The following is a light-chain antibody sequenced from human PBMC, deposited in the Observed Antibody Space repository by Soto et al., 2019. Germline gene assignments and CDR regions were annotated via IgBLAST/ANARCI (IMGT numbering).Light chain of an antibody. CDR3: QQSYSTPRT. Sequence: DIQMTQSPSSLSASVGDRVTITCRASQSISSYLNWYQQKPGKVPKLLIYAASSLQSGVPSRFSGSGSGTDFTLTSSSLQPEDFATYYCQQSYSTPRTFGQGTKVEIK. CDR1: QSISSY. V-gene: IGKV1-39*01. CDR2: AAS. J-gene: IGKJ1*01.